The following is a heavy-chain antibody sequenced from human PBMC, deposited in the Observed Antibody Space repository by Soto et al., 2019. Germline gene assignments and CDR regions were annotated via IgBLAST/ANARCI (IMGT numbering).Heavy chain of an antibody. CDR3: ASGRGGGRY. CDR1: GFTVSNNY. CDR2: IYSGGYT. V-gene: IGHV3-53*01. Sequence: EVQLVESGGGLIQPGGSLRLSCAVSGFTVSNNYMSWVRQAPGKGLEGVSVIYSGGYTAYGDSVKGRFTISRDNSKNTLYFKMNTLRPDDPAVYYWASGRGGGRYWGQGTLVTVSS. J-gene: IGHJ4*02. D-gene: IGHD3-10*01.